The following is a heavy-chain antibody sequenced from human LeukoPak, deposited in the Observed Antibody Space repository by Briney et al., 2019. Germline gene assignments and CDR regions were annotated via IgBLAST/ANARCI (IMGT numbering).Heavy chain of an antibody. J-gene: IGHJ5*02. CDR1: GYTFTRYG. CDR3: AREGYCSGGTCYSTMNWFDP. V-gene: IGHV1-18*01. CDR2: ISAYNGNT. D-gene: IGHD2-15*01. Sequence: ASVKVSCKASGYTFTRYGISWVRQAPGQGLEWMGWISAYNGNTNYAQKLQGRVTMTTDTSTSTAYMELRSLRSDDTAGYYCAREGYCSGGTCYSTMNWFDPWGQGTLVTVSS.